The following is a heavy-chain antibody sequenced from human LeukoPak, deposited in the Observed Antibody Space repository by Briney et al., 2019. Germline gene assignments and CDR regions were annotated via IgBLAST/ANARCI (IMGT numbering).Heavy chain of an antibody. CDR2: LYHSDSA. CDR1: GYSISNNYY. D-gene: IGHD3-10*01. CDR3: ARALLWFGELFDP. V-gene: IGHV4-38-2*01. Sequence: SETLSLTCAVSGYSISNNYYWVWIRQPPGRGLEWIGSLYHSDSAYYNTSLRSRVTISVDTSKNQFSLKLSSVTAADTAVYYCARALLWFGELFDPWGQGTLVTVSS. J-gene: IGHJ5*02.